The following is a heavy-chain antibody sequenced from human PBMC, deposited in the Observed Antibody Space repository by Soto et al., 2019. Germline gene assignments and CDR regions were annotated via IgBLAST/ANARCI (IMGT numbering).Heavy chain of an antibody. Sequence: EVLLVESGGGMVQPGGSLKLSCAASGFVFKDSSIHWVRQASVKGLEWVGRIRDRAYSYATAYAESVKGRFTTSRDDSNNTAYLQMSGLKTEDTAIYYCTRLISAAHDYWGQGTLVTVSS. CDR2: IRDRAYSYAT. V-gene: IGHV3-73*01. CDR3: TRLISAAHDY. CDR1: GFVFKDSS. J-gene: IGHJ4*02. D-gene: IGHD3-10*01.